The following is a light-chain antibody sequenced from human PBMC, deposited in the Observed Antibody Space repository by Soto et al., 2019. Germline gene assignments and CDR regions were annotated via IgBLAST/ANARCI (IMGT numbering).Light chain of an antibody. CDR1: QSISSY. V-gene: IGKV3-11*01. CDR3: LQRSNWPLT. Sequence: EIVLTQSPATLSLSPGERATLSCRTSQSISSYLVWYQQNPGQPPRVLIYDASNRVTGIPVRFSGSGSGTDFTLTISSLEPEDFAVYYCLQRSNWPLTFGPGTKIDI. J-gene: IGKJ3*01. CDR2: DAS.